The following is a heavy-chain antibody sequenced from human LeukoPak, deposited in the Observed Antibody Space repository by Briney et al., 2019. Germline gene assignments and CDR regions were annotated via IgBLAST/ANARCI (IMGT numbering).Heavy chain of an antibody. Sequence: PSQTLSLTCTVSGGSISSGGYYWSWIRQPAGKGLEWIGRIYSSGSTNYNPSLESRVTMSIDTSMSQLSLSLTSVTAADTAVYFCARDWGNVWGQGTTVTVSS. J-gene: IGHJ6*02. D-gene: IGHD3-16*01. CDR2: IYSSGST. V-gene: IGHV4-61*02. CDR3: ARDWGNV. CDR1: GGSISSGGYY.